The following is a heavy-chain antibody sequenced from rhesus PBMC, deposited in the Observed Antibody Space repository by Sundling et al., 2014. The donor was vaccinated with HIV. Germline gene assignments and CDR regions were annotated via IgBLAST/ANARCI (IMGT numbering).Heavy chain of an antibody. CDR1: GFTFSDHY. CDR2: IRSKAYGGTA. Sequence: EVQLVESGGGLVQPGGSLRLSCAASGFTFSDHYMYWVRQAPGKGLEWVGFIRSKAYGGTAEYAASVKVRFTISRDDSKSIAYLQMNSLKTEDTAVYYCTRDRAWDVLVLPDWGQGVLVTVSS. CDR3: TRDRAWDVLVLPD. V-gene: IGHV3-184*01. J-gene: IGHJ4*01. D-gene: IGHD2-2*01.